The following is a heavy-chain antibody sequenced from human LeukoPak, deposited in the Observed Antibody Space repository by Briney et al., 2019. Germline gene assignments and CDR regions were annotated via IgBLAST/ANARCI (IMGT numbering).Heavy chain of an antibody. D-gene: IGHD2/OR15-2a*01. CDR3: AKDLKVSVPYFDY. CDR1: GFTFSSYA. CDR2: ISGSGGST. J-gene: IGHJ4*02. V-gene: IGHV3-23*01. Sequence: GGSLRLSCAASGFTFSSYAMSWVRQAPGKGLXXXSAISGSGGSTXYAXXXKGRFTISRDNSKNTLYLQMNSLRAEDTAVYYCAKDLKVSVPYFDYWGQGTLVTVSS.